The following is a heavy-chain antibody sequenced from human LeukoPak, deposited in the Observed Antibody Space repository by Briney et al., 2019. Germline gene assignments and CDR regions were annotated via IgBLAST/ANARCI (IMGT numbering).Heavy chain of an antibody. CDR1: GYTFTRYG. V-gene: IGHV1-18*04. Sequence: EASVKVSCKASGYTFTRYGISWVRQAPGQGLEWVGWISAYSGDTKYAQKFQGRVTMTTDTSTSTAYMELRSLRSDDTAVYYCARVYSGSDYWGQGTLVTVSS. D-gene: IGHD5-12*01. CDR2: ISAYSGDT. CDR3: ARVYSGSDY. J-gene: IGHJ4*02.